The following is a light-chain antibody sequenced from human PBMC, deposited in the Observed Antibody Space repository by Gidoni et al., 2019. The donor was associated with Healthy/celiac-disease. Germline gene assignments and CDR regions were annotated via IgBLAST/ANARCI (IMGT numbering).Light chain of an antibody. J-gene: IGKJ2*01. V-gene: IGKV3-20*01. CDR3: QQKDT. CDR2: GAS. CDR1: QSVSSSY. Sequence: EIVLPQSPGTLSLSPGERATLSCRASQSVSSSYLAWYQQKPGQAPRLLIYGASNRATGIPDRFSGSGSGTDFTLTISRLEPEDFAVYYCQQKDTFGQGTKLEIK.